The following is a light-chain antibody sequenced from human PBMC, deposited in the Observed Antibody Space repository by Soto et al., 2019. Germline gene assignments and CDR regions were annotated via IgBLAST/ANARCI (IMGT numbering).Light chain of an antibody. V-gene: IGKV3-11*01. CDR3: QQRSNWPPVT. CDR1: QSVSSY. Sequence: EIVLTQSPATLSLSPGERATLSCRASQSVSSYQQKPGQAPRLLIYDASNRATGIPARFSGSGSGTDFTLTISSLEPEDFAIYYCQQRSNWPPVTFGGGTKVEIK. J-gene: IGKJ4*01. CDR2: DAS.